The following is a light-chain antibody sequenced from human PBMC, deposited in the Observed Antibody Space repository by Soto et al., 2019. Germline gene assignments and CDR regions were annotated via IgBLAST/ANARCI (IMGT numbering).Light chain of an antibody. V-gene: IGLV2-14*01. J-gene: IGLJ3*02. CDR3: SSYTSRSTRV. Sequence: QSVLTQPASVSGSPGQSITISCTGTSSDVGGYNYVSWYQQHPGKAPKLMIYEVSNRPSGVSNRFSGSKSGNTASLTISGLQAEDEADYYCSSYTSRSTRVFGGGTTLTVL. CDR2: EVS. CDR1: SSDVGGYNY.